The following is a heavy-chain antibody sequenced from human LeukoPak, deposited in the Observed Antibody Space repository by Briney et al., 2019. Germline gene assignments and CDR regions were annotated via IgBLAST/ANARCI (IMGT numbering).Heavy chain of an antibody. Sequence: PGGSLRLSCAASGFTFSSYSMNWVRQAPGKGLEWVSYISSSSSTIYYADSVKGRFTISRDSAKNSLYLQMNSLRAEDTAVYYCASNLLPDDYWGQGTLVTVSS. CDR2: ISSSSSTI. CDR3: ASNLLPDDY. J-gene: IGHJ4*02. D-gene: IGHD2-15*01. V-gene: IGHV3-48*01. CDR1: GFTFSSYS.